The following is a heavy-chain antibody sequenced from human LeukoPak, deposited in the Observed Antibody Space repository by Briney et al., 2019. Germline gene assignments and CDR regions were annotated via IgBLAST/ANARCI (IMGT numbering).Heavy chain of an antibody. J-gene: IGHJ4*02. CDR3: TGVSTTDDY. D-gene: IGHD2/OR15-2a*01. CDR2: INSDGRSA. Sequence: GGSLRLSCAASGFAFSRYWMHWVRQAPGKGLVWVSRINSDGRSAVYADSVKGRFTISRDNAKNTLYLQMDSLRAEDTAVYYCTGVSTTDDYWGQGTLVTVSS. V-gene: IGHV3-74*01. CDR1: GFAFSRYW.